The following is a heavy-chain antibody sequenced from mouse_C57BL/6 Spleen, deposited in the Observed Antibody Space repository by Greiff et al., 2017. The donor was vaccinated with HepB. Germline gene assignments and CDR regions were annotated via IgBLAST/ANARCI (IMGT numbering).Heavy chain of an antibody. V-gene: IGHV1-18*01. D-gene: IGHD2-2*01. CDR2: INPNNGGT. Sequence: EVQLQQSGPELVKPGASVKIPCKASGYTFTDYNMDWVKQSHGKSLEWIGDINPNNGGTIYNQKFKGKATLTVDKSSSTAYMELRSLTSEDTAVYYCARLLYYGYDVEGFAYWGQGTLVTVSA. CDR1: GYTFTDYN. J-gene: IGHJ3*01. CDR3: ARLLYYGYDVEGFAY.